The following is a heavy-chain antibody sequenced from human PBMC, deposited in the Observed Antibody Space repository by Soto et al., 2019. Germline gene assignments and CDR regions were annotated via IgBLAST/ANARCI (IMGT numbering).Heavy chain of an antibody. J-gene: IGHJ5*02. Sequence: SETLSLTCTVSGGSISSGGYYGSRIRQHPGKGLEWIGYIYYSGSTYYNPSLKSRVTISVDTSKNQFSLKLSSVTAADTAVYYCARDNIADIVVVPGHRWFDPWGQGTLVTVSS. CDR2: IYYSGST. CDR3: ARDNIADIVVVPGHRWFDP. CDR1: GGSISSGGYY. D-gene: IGHD2-15*01. V-gene: IGHV4-31*03.